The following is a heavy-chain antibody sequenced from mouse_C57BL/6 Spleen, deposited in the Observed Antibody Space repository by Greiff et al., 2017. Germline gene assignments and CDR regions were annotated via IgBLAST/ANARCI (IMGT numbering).Heavy chain of an antibody. Sequence: EVKLMESEGGLVQPGSSMKLSCTASGFTFSDYYMAWVRQVPEKGLEWVANINFDGSSTYYLDSLKSRFIISRDTAKNILYLQMSSLKSADTATYYCAIEGRLTTVVAEGYFDVWGTGTTVTVSS. CDR1: GFTFSDYY. V-gene: IGHV5-16*01. CDR3: AIEGRLTTVVAEGYFDV. J-gene: IGHJ1*03. D-gene: IGHD1-1*01. CDR2: INFDGSST.